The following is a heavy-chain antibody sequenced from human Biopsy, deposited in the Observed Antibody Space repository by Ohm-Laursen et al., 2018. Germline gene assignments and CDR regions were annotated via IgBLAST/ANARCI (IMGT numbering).Heavy chain of an antibody. D-gene: IGHD3-9*01. V-gene: IGHV1-69*06. CDR1: GGTFSNYG. CDR3: ATKLTGYFHH. Sequence: SVKVSCKAPGGTFSNYGVNWVRQAPGRGLEWLGGNIPVLGTGNYAQKFQDRVTVAADTSTSTATMELRSLRSDDTAVYYCATKLTGYFHHWGQGTLVSVSS. CDR2: NIPVLGTG. J-gene: IGHJ1*01.